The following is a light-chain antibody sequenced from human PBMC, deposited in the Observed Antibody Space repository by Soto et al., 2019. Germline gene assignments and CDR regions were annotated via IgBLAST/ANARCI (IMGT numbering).Light chain of an antibody. CDR2: EVS. V-gene: IGLV2-8*01. CDR3: SSYADNNKLI. J-gene: IGLJ2*01. Sequence: QSALTQPPSASGSPGQSVTISCTGTISDVGGYDYVSWYQQHPGRVPKLMIYEVSQRPSGVPDRFSGSKSGNTASLTVSGLQAEDEADYYCSSYADNNKLIFGGGTTLTVL. CDR1: ISDVGGYDY.